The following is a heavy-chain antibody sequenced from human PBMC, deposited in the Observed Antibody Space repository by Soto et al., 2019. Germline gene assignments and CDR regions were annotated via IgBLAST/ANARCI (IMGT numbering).Heavy chain of an antibody. CDR1: GASVTSPEHY. Sequence: SETLSLTCSVPGASVTSPEHYWTWIRQSPGKGLEWIGYIYYGGSTVYNPSLKGRRTVSLDTSKNQFSLNLTSVTAADTAVYFCARGRYCLRGDCFPHCLDPWGQGTLVTVSS. J-gene: IGHJ5*02. V-gene: IGHV4-30-4*01. CDR2: IYYGGST. D-gene: IGHD2-15*01. CDR3: ARGRYCLRGDCFPHCLDP.